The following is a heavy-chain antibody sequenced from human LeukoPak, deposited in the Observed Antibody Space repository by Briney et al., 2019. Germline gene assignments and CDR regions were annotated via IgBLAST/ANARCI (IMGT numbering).Heavy chain of an antibody. V-gene: IGHV3-30-3*01. CDR2: ISYDGSNK. D-gene: IGHD6-19*01. CDR3: ARDTLSAVAGTASFDY. CDR1: GFTFSSYA. Sequence: GRSLRLSCAASGFTFSSYAMHWVRQAPGKGLEWVAVISYDGSNKYYADSVKGRFTISRDNSKNTLYLQMNSLRAEDTAVYYCARDTLSAVAGTASFDYWGQGTLVTVSS. J-gene: IGHJ4*02.